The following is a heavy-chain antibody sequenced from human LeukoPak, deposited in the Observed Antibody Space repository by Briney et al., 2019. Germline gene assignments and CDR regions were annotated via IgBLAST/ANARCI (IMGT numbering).Heavy chain of an antibody. CDR1: GFTFSSYA. CDR3: ATVDTAMVHFDY. Sequence: PGGSLRLSCAASGFTFSSYAMSWVRQAPGKGLEWVSAISGSGGSTYYADSVKGRFTISRDNSKNTLYLQMNSLRAEDTAVYYCATVDTAMVHFDYWGQGTLVTVSS. D-gene: IGHD5-18*01. CDR2: ISGSGGST. V-gene: IGHV3-23*01. J-gene: IGHJ4*02.